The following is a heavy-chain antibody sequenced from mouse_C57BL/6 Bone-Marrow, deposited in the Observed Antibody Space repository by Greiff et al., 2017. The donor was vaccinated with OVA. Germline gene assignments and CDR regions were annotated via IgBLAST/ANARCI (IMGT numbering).Heavy chain of an antibody. V-gene: IGHV3-6*01. CDR2: ISYDGSN. CDR1: GYSITSGYY. J-gene: IGHJ2*01. CDR3: ARAGAGTRAYCDD. Sequence: DVQLQESGPGLVKPSQSLSLTCSVTGYSITSGYYWNWIRQFPGNKLEWMGYISYDGSNNYNPSLKNRISITRDTSKNQFFLKLNSVTTEDTATYYCARAGAGTRAYCDDGGQGTTLTVSS. D-gene: IGHD4-1*01.